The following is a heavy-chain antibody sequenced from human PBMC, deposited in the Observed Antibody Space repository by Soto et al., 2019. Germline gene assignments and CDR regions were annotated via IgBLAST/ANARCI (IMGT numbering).Heavy chain of an antibody. J-gene: IGHJ5*02. CDR3: ARERPDGARLDP. CDR1: GGTIRSGDYY. CDR2: IYYSGST. D-gene: IGHD6-6*01. Sequence: PSETQSLTCTVSGGTIRSGDYYWSWIRQPPGKGLEWIGYIYYSGSTYYNPSLKSRVTISVDTSKNQFSLKLSSVTAADTAVYYCARERPDGARLDPWGQGTLVTVS. V-gene: IGHV4-30-4*01.